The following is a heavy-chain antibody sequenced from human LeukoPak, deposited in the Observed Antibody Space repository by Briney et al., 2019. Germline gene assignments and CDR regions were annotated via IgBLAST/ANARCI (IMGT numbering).Heavy chain of an antibody. D-gene: IGHD3-22*01. V-gene: IGHV3-53*01. CDR3: AREFPYDSSGYSYYFDY. J-gene: IGHJ4*02. CDR2: IYSSGST. Sequence: GGSLRLSCAASGFSFNTYAMSWVRQAPGKGLEWVSVIYSSGSTYYADSVKGRFTISRDNSKNTLFLQMNSLRAEDTAVYYCAREFPYDSSGYSYYFDYWGQGTLVTVSS. CDR1: GFSFNTYA.